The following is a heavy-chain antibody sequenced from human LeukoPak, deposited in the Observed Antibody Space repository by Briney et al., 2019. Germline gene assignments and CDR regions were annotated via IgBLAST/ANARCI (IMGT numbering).Heavy chain of an antibody. CDR1: GGSISSYY. CDR3: ARITKIGAMDV. D-gene: IGHD3-22*01. V-gene: IGHV4-59*01. CDR2: IYYSGST. Sequence: KPSETLSLTCTVSGGSISSYYWSWVRQPPAQGLEWIGYIYYSGSTNYNPSLQSRVTISVDTSKNKFSLTLSSGTAADTAVYCCARITKIGAMDVWGKGTTVTVSS. J-gene: IGHJ6*03.